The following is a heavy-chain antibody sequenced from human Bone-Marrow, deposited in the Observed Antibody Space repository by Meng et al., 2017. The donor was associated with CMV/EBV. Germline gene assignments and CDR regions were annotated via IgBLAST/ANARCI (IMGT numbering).Heavy chain of an antibody. J-gene: IGHJ6*02. CDR2: IRYDGSNK. CDR1: GFTFSSYG. V-gene: IGHV3-30*02. CDR3: TSRSQGGTDYYYYGMDV. Sequence: GESLKISCAASGFTFSSYGMHWVRQAPGKGLEWVAFIRYDGSNKYYADSVKGRFTISRDNSKNTLYLQMNSLRAEDTAVYYCTSRSQGGTDYYYYGMDVWGQGTTVTVSS. D-gene: IGHD1-26*01.